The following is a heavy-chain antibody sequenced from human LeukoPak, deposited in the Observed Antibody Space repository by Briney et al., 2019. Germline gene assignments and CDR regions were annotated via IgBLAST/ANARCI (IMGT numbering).Heavy chain of an antibody. CDR2: INHSGST. Sequence: PSETLSLTCTVSGGSINSYYWSWIRQPPGKGLEWIGEINHSGSTNYNPSLKSRVTISVDTSKNQFSLKLSSVTAADTAVYYCARQRIVVVVAATPYAFDIWGQGTMVTVSS. V-gene: IGHV4-34*01. CDR3: ARQRIVVVVAATPYAFDI. J-gene: IGHJ3*02. D-gene: IGHD2-15*01. CDR1: GGSINSYY.